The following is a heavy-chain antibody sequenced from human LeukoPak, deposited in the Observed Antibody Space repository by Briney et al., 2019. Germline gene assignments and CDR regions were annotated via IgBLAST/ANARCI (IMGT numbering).Heavy chain of an antibody. CDR3: AKDFWSATYHLDY. CDR1: GLTFSGYD. Sequence: PGGSLRLSCAASGLTFSGYDIHWVRQAPGKGLEWVAVISYDGSNKYYADSVKGRFTISRDNSKNTLYLQMTSLRAEDTAVYYCAKDFWSATYHLDYWGQGTLVTVSS. V-gene: IGHV3-30*18. CDR2: ISYDGSNK. J-gene: IGHJ4*02. D-gene: IGHD3-3*01.